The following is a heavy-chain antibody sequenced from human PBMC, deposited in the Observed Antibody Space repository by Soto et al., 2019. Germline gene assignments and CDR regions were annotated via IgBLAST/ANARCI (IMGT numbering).Heavy chain of an antibody. J-gene: IGHJ4*02. CDR2: IYYSGST. CDR3: ARTVSAITILGVAYDY. CDR1: GGSISSSSYY. V-gene: IGHV4-39*01. D-gene: IGHD3-3*01. Sequence: ETLSLTCTVSGGSISSSSYYWGWIRQPPGKGLEWIGSIYYSGSTYYNPSLKSRVTISVDTSKNQFSLKLSSVTAADTAVYYCARTVSAITILGVAYDYWGQGTRVTVSS.